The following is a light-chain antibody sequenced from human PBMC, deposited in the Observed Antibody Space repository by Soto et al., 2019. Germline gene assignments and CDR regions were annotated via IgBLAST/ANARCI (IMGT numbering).Light chain of an antibody. J-gene: IGKJ1*01. CDR1: QRVSTF. V-gene: IGKV3-11*01. CDR2: EAS. Sequence: EIVLTQSPGTLSLSTGDRATLSCRASQRVSTFLAWYQQRPGQAPRLLISEASNRAAGVPARFSGSGSGTDFTLTISSLEPEDFAVYYCQQYGSSGTFGQGTKVDIK. CDR3: QQYGSSGT.